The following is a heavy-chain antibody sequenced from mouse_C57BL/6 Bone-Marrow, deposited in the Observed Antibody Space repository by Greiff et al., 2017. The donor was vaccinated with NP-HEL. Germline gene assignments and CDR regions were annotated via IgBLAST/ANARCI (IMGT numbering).Heavy chain of an antibody. CDR3: ARKRGIYYGKGLWYFDV. CDR1: GFTFSDYG. D-gene: IGHD2-1*01. J-gene: IGHJ1*03. Sequence: EVKLVESGGGLVKPGGSLKLSCAASGFTFSDYGMHWVRQAPEKGLEWVAYISSGSSTIYYADTVKGRFTISRDNAKNTLFLQMTSLRSEDTAMYYCARKRGIYYGKGLWYFDVWGTGTTVTVSS. V-gene: IGHV5-17*01. CDR2: ISSGSSTI.